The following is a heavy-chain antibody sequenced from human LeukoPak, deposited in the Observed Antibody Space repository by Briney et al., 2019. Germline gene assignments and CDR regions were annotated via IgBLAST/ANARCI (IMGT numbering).Heavy chain of an antibody. CDR2: ISSSSSYI. CDR3: ARHRAVASPDY. D-gene: IGHD6-13*01. J-gene: IGHJ4*02. Sequence: GGSLRLSCAASGFTFSSYSMNWVRQAPGKGLEWVSSISSSSSYIYYADSMKGRFTISRDNAKNSVYLQINSLRADDTAVYYCARHRAVASPDYWGQGTLVTVSS. CDR1: GFTFSSYS. V-gene: IGHV3-21*06.